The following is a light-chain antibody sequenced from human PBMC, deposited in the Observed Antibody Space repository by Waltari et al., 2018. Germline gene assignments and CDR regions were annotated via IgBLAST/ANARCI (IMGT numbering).Light chain of an antibody. J-gene: IGKJ4*01. CDR2: DAS. CDR1: ETLGRT. V-gene: IGKV3-15*01. Sequence: ETVMTQSPATLSVSPGERVTLSSRPSETLGRTLAWYQHKPGQAPRLLIYDASTRASGIPPRFSGGGSGTDFTLTISSLQSEDFAVYYCLQYNYWPPVTFGGGTTVEVK. CDR3: LQYNYWPPVT.